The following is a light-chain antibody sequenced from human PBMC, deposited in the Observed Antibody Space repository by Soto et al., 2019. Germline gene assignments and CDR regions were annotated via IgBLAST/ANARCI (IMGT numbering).Light chain of an antibody. Sequence: QSVLTQPPSASGTPGQRVTISCSGSSSNIGSNYVYWYQQLPGTAPKLLIYRSNQRPSGVPDRFSGSKSGTSASLAINGLRSEDEADYYCAAWDDSLSGQVFGGGTQLTVL. CDR1: SSNIGSNY. CDR2: RSN. J-gene: IGLJ7*01. V-gene: IGLV1-47*01. CDR3: AAWDDSLSGQV.